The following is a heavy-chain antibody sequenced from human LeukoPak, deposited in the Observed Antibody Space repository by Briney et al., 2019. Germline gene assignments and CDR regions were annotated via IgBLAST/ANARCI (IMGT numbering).Heavy chain of an antibody. V-gene: IGHV3-21*04. CDR1: GFTFSSYS. Sequence: GGSLRLSCAASGFTFSSYSMNWVRQAPGKGLEWVSSISSSSSYIYYADSVKGRFTISRDNAKNSLYLQMNSLRAEDTAVYYCAREVAAAGSPPDYWGQGTLVTVSS. CDR3: AREVAAAGSPPDY. D-gene: IGHD6-13*01. CDR2: ISSSSSYI. J-gene: IGHJ4*02.